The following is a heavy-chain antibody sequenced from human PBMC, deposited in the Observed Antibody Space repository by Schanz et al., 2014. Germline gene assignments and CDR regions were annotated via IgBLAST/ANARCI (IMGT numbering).Heavy chain of an antibody. J-gene: IGHJ3*02. CDR1: GFTFSRHA. V-gene: IGHV3-30*14. CDR3: AKRCSSTSCSHGAFDI. D-gene: IGHD2-2*01. CDR2: IRPDENSK. Sequence: QVELVESGGGVVQPGRSLRLSCAASGFTFSRHAMHWVRQAAGKGLEWMALIRPDENSKYADSVKGRFTISRDNSKNTLYLQMNSLRDEDTAMYYCAKRCSSTSCSHGAFDIWGQGTMVTVSS.